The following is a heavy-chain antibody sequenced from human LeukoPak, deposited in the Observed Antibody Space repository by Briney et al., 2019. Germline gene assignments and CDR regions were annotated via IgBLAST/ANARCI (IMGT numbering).Heavy chain of an antibody. D-gene: IGHD3-10*01. V-gene: IGHV3-7*01. CDR3: AREWFGESLNGMDV. J-gene: IGHJ6*02. CDR2: IKQDGGEI. Sequence: GGSLRLSCAASGLIFSSYWMAWVRQAPGKGLEWVATIKQDGGEIYYVDSVKGRFTISRDNAKNSLFLQMNSLRVEDTAVYYRAREWFGESLNGMDVWGQGTTVTVSS. CDR1: GLIFSSYW.